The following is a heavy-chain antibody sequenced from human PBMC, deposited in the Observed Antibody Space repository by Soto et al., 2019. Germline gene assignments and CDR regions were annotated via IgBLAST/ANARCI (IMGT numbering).Heavy chain of an antibody. V-gene: IGHV4-30-4*01. J-gene: IGHJ3*02. Sequence: SETLSLTCTVSGDSIFGGDYYGSWIRQAPGKGLQWVGSIYYSGRTYYNPSLESRIAMTVDTSQNQFSLKLSSVTAADSAVYFCARDVDSTILKPNDAFGIWGQGSMVTVSS. CDR3: ARDVDSTILKPNDAFGI. CDR1: GDSIFGGDYY. D-gene: IGHD5-18*01. CDR2: IYYSGRT.